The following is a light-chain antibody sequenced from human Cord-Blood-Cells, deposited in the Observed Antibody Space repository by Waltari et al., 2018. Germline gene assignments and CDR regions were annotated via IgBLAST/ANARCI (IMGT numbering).Light chain of an antibody. CDR3: CSYAGSSTWV. CDR1: SSDVGCYNL. J-gene: IGLJ3*02. V-gene: IGLV2-23*01. Sequence: QSALTQPASVSGSPGQSITISCTGTSSDVGCYNLVSWYQQHPGKAPKLMIYEGSKRPSGVSNRFSGYKSGNTASLTISGLQAEDEADYYCCSYAGSSTWVFGGGTKLTVL. CDR2: EGS.